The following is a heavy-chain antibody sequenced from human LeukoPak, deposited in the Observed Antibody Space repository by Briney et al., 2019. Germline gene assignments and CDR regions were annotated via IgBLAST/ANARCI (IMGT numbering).Heavy chain of an antibody. CDR3: ARDRGGSGYD. CDR1: GFTFSSYE. Sequence: GGSLRLSCAASGFTFSSYEMNWVRQAPGKGLEWVSYISSSGSTICYADSEKGRFTISRDNAKNSLYLQMNSLRAEDTAVYYCARDRGGSGYDWGQGTLVTVSS. V-gene: IGHV3-48*03. D-gene: IGHD5-12*01. J-gene: IGHJ4*02. CDR2: ISSSGSTI.